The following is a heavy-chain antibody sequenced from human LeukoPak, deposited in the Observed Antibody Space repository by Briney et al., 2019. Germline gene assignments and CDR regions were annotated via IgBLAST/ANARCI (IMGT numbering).Heavy chain of an antibody. CDR2: ISGSGGST. CDR3: AKGSGRTGGPSRPYYFDY. D-gene: IGHD3-10*01. CDR1: GFTFSSYA. J-gene: IGHJ4*02. Sequence: GGSLRLSSAASGFTFSSYAMSWVRQAPGKGLEWVSAISGSGGSTYYADSVKGRFTISRDNSKNTLYLQVNSLRAEDTAVYYCAKGSGRTGGPSRPYYFDYWGQGTLVTVSS. V-gene: IGHV3-23*01.